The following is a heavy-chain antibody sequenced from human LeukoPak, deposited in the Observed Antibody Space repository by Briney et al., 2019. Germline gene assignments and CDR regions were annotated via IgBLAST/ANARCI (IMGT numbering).Heavy chain of an antibody. Sequence: PGGSLRLSCAASGFTFSSYSMNWVRQAPGQGLEWVSSISSSSSYIYYADSVKGRFTISRDNAKNSLYLQMNSLRAEDTAVYYCARQTYYYDSTPLGYWGQGTLVTVSS. CDR1: GFTFSSYS. CDR3: ARQTYYYDSTPLGY. D-gene: IGHD3-22*01. V-gene: IGHV3-21*01. J-gene: IGHJ4*02. CDR2: ISSSSSYI.